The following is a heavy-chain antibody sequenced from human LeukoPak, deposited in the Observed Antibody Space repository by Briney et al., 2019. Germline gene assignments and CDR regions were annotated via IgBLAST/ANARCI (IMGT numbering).Heavy chain of an antibody. D-gene: IGHD1-26*01. CDR2: ISYTGGT. J-gene: IGHJ4*02. CDR1: GASFTSGGYF. CDR3: ARIIVGASFDY. Sequence: SQTLSLTCTVSGASFTSGGYFWSWIRQHPGKGLERIGYISYTGGTYYNPSLESRVSMSVDTSKNQFSLKLSSVTAADTAMYYCARIIVGASFDYWGQGTLVIVSS. V-gene: IGHV4-31*03.